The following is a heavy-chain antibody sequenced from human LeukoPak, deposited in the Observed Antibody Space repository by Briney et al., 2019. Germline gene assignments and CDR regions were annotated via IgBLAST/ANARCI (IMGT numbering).Heavy chain of an antibody. D-gene: IGHD3-16*01. CDR3: AREITGMRDFDY. J-gene: IGHJ4*02. Sequence: PGGSLRLSCAASGFTVSNNYMSWVRQAPGKGLEWVSVIYRGGSTYYADSVKGRFILSRDNSKNTLYLQMNSLRVEDTAVYYCAREITGMRDFDYWGQGTLVTVSS. V-gene: IGHV3-66*01. CDR2: IYRGGST. CDR1: GFTVSNNY.